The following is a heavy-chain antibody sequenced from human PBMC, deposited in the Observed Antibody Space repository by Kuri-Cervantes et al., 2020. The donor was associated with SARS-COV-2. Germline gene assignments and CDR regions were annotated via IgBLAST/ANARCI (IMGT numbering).Heavy chain of an antibody. CDR1: GYTFTSYD. J-gene: IGHJ4*02. D-gene: IGHD2-2*01. CDR2: MNPNSGNT. Sequence: ASVKVSCKASGYTFTSYDINWVRQATGQGLEWMGWMNPNSGNTGYAQKFQGRVTITRNTSISTAYMELSSLRSEDTAVYYCARAGYYCSSTRCHSLPDYWGQGTLVTVSS. V-gene: IGHV1-8*03. CDR3: ARAGYYCSSTRCHSLPDY.